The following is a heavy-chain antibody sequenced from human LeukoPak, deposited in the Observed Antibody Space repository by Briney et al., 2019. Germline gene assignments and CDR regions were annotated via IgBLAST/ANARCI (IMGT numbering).Heavy chain of an antibody. J-gene: IGHJ5*02. D-gene: IGHD3-9*01. Sequence: GGSLRLSCAASGFTVSSNYMSWVRQAPGKGLEWVSVIYSGGSTYYADSVKGRFTISRDNSKNTLYLQMNSLRAEDTAVYYCARGASWGYFVWLSNLYNCFDPWGQGTLVTVSS. V-gene: IGHV3-66*01. CDR3: ARGASWGYFVWLSNLYNCFDP. CDR1: GFTVSSNY. CDR2: IYSGGST.